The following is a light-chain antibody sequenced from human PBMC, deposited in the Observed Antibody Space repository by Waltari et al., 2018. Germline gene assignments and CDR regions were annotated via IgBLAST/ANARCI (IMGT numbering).Light chain of an antibody. CDR1: QSVLSSSNNQNY. V-gene: IGKV4-1*01. J-gene: IGKJ2*01. CDR2: WAS. Sequence: DIVMTQSPDSLAVSLGERATINCKSSQSVLSSSNNQNYLTWYQQKPGQPPKLLIYWASTRGSGVPDRFSGSGSGTDFTLTISSLQAEDVAVYYCQQYYSCPYIFGQGTKLEIK. CDR3: QQYYSCPYI.